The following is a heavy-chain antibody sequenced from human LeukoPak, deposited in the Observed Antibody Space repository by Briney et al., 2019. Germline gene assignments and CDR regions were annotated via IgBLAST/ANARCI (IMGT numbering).Heavy chain of an antibody. D-gene: IGHD6-13*01. V-gene: IGHV3-53*01. CDR3: ARGRSGLAAAGTYDY. CDR2: IYSGGST. J-gene: IGHJ4*02. CDR1: GFTVSSNY. Sequence: PGGSLRLSCAASGFTVSSNYMGWVRQAPGKGLEWVSVIYSGGSTYYADSVKGRFTISRDNSKNTLYLQMNSLRAEDTAVYYCARGRSGLAAAGTYDYWGQGTLITVSS.